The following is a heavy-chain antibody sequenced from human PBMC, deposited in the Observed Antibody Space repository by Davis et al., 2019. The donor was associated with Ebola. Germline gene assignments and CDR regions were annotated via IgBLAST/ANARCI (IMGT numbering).Heavy chain of an antibody. Sequence: GESLKISCAASGFTFSSYAMSWVRQAPGKGLEWVSAISGSGGSTYYADSVKGRFTISRDNSKNTLYLQMNSLRAEDTAVYYCAKDQLQDYGGSWVIDYWGQGTLVTVSS. CDR3: AKDQLQDYGGSWVIDY. V-gene: IGHV3-23*01. D-gene: IGHD4-23*01. CDR2: ISGSGGST. CDR1: GFTFSSYA. J-gene: IGHJ4*02.